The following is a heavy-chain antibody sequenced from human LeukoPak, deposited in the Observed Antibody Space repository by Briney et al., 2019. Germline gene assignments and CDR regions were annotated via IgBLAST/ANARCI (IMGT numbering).Heavy chain of an antibody. CDR1: GYSFTTYW. CDR3: ARLEKGISGTFDY. J-gene: IGHJ4*02. CDR2: IYPADSTA. D-gene: IGHD1-14*01. V-gene: IGHV5-51*01. Sequence: GESLKISCKASGYSFTTYWIGWVRQMPGKGLEWMGIIYPADSTAHYSPSFQGQVTISADKSISTAYLQWSSLKASDTAMYYCARLEKGISGTFDYWGQGTLVTVSS.